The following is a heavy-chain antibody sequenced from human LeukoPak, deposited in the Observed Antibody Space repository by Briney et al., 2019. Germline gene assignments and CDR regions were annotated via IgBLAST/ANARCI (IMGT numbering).Heavy chain of an antibody. CDR1: GGSISSYY. CDR2: INHSGST. J-gene: IGHJ4*02. D-gene: IGHD3-22*01. CDR3: ARHKRRGKYYYDSSGYPYFDY. V-gene: IGHV4-34*01. Sequence: SETLSLTCTVSGGSISSYYWSWIRQPPGKGLEWIGEINHSGSTNYNPSLKSRVTISVDTSKNQFSLKLSSVTAADTAVYYCARHKRRGKYYYDSSGYPYFDYWGQGTLVTVSS.